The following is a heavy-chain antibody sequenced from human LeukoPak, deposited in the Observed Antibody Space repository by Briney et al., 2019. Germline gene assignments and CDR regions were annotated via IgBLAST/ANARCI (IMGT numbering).Heavy chain of an antibody. J-gene: IGHJ5*02. CDR3: ARQYCSSTSCWNWFDP. D-gene: IGHD2-2*01. CDR1: GGSISSYY. V-gene: IGHV4-4*07. Sequence: SETLSLTCTVSGGSISSYYWSWIRQPAGQGLEWIGRIYTSGSTNYNPSLKSRVTMSVDTSKNQFSLKLSSVTAADTAVYYCARQYCSSTSCWNWFDPWGQGTLVTVSS. CDR2: IYTSGST.